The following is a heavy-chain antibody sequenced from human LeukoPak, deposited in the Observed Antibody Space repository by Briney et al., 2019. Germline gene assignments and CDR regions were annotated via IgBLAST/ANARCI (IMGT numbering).Heavy chain of an antibody. V-gene: IGHV4-30-4*01. J-gene: IGHJ4*02. CDR3: VRRMVGAIRPFDY. CDR1: GDSISSGDYY. D-gene: IGHD1-26*01. Sequence: SQTLSLTCTVSGDSISSGDYYWSWIRQPPGKGLEWIGYMYYSGSTYYNPSLKSRVTISVDTSKNQFSLKLSSVTAADTAVYYCVRRMVGAIRPFDYWGQGTLVTVSS. CDR2: MYYSGST.